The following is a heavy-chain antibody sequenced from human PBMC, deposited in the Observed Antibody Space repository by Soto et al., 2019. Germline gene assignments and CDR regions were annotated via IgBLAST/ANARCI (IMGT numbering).Heavy chain of an antibody. D-gene: IGHD2-2*01. CDR1: GFTFSTYT. Sequence: GGSLRLSCAASGFTFSTYTMSWVRRAPGKGLEWVSAISGSGASPSYAYSVQGRFTISRDNPKRTLYLQMNNLRAEDTAVYYCAKARCSTTNCYVPDYWGQGTLVTVSS. CDR2: ISGSGASP. J-gene: IGHJ4*02. V-gene: IGHV3-23*01. CDR3: AKARCSTTNCYVPDY.